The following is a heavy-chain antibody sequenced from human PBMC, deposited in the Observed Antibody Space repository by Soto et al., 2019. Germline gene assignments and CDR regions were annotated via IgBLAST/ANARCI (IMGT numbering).Heavy chain of an antibody. V-gene: IGHV2-5*02. D-gene: IGHD4-17*01. CDR3: AHGTVNTLDY. CDR2: IYWDDDK. CDR1: GFSLSTSGVG. Sequence: QITLKESGPTLVKPTQTLTLTCTFSGFSLSTSGVGVGWIRQPPGKALEWLALIYWDDDKRYSPSLKSRLTIPKDTSKHQVVLTMTNMDPVDTATYYCAHGTVNTLDYWGQGTLVTVSS. J-gene: IGHJ4*02.